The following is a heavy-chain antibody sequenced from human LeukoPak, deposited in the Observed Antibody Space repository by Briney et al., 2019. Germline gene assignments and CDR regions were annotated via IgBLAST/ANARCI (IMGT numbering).Heavy chain of an antibody. CDR3: AKGRTEGGTLALDY. V-gene: IGHV3-23*01. Sequence: QSGGSLRLSCAASGFTFSSYAMTWVRQAPGKGLEWVSGISGSGGNTYYTDSVRGRLSISRDNSKNTLYLQVNSLRAEDTAVYYCAKGRTEGGTLALDYWGQGTLDTVSS. CDR1: GFTFSSYA. D-gene: IGHD6-19*01. CDR2: ISGSGGNT. J-gene: IGHJ4*02.